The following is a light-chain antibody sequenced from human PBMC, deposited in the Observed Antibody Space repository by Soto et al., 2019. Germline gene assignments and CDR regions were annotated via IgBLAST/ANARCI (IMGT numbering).Light chain of an antibody. CDR3: SSYTNNSPNCV. CDR2: DVN. Sequence: QSALTQPASVSGSPGQSITISCTGTNSDVGSSNSVSWYQHHPGKAPKLIIYDVNSRPSGVSNRSSGSKSGNTASLTISGLQVEDEADYYCSSYTNNSPNCVFGTGTKVTVL. CDR1: NSDVGSSNS. J-gene: IGLJ1*01. V-gene: IGLV2-14*03.